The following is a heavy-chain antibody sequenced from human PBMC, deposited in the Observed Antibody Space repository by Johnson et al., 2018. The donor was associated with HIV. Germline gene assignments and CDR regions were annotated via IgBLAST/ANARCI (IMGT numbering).Heavy chain of an antibody. J-gene: IGHJ3*02. D-gene: IGHD3-22*01. CDR2: ISYDGSNK. Sequence: QVQVVESGGGVVQPGRSLRLSCAASGFTFSSYAMHWVRHAPGKGLEWVALISYDGSNKYYAGSVKGRFTISRDNSKNTLYLQMNSLRAEDTAVYYCARASSGYYSDAFDIWGQGTMVTVSS. CDR3: ARASSGYYSDAFDI. CDR1: GFTFSSYA. V-gene: IGHV3-30-3*01.